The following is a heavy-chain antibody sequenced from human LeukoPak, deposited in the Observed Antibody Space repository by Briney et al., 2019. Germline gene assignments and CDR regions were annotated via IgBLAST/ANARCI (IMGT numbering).Heavy chain of an antibody. CDR3: ASSLDSSGWYFGVY. CDR2: IYYRGST. V-gene: IGHV4-59*01. Sequence: PSETLSLTCTVSGASISSYYWSWIRQPPGKGLEWIGYIYYRGSTNYNPSLKSRVTISVDTSKNQFSLKPSSVTAADTALYYCASSLDSSGWYFGVYWGQGTLVTVSS. D-gene: IGHD6-19*01. J-gene: IGHJ4*02. CDR1: GASISSYY.